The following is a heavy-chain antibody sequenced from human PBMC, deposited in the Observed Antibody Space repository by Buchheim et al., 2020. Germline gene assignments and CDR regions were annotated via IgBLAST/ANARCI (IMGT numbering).Heavy chain of an antibody. CDR1: GGSFSVYY. V-gene: IGHV4-34*01. J-gene: IGHJ4*02. CDR3: ATRDY. Sequence: QVQLQQWGTRLLKPSETLSLTCAVYGGSFSVYYWSWIRQPPGKGLEWIGEINHSGGTNYNPSLKSRVTISVDTSKNQFSSKLSSVTAADTAVYYCATRDYWGQG. CDR2: INHSGGT.